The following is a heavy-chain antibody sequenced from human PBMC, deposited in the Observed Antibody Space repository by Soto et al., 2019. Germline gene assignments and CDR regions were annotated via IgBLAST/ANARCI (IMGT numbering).Heavy chain of an antibody. CDR1: GGSFSGYY. CDR3: ARDKMTGLFDY. J-gene: IGHJ4*02. D-gene: IGHD3-9*01. V-gene: IGHV4-34*01. CDR2: INHSGRT. Sequence: QVQLQQWGAGLLKPSETLSLTCAVYGGSFSGYYWTWIRQPPGTGLEWIGEINHSGRTNYNPSLKSRSPISVDTSQNQFSLKLTSVTAADTAVYYCARDKMTGLFDYWGQGTLVTVSS.